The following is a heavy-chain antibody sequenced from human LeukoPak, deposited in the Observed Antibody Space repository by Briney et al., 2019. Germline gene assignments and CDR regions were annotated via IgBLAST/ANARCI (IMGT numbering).Heavy chain of an antibody. CDR1: GFTFSNYA. J-gene: IGHJ4*02. CDR3: AKWGDYDVLTGYYDSDY. CDR2: VSGRDTST. Sequence: GGSLRLSCAASGFTFSNYAMSWVRQAPGKGLEWVSAVSGRDTSTYYTDSVKGRFTIFRDNSKNMLYLQMNSLSAEDTAIYYCAKWGDYDVLTGYYDSDYWGQGTLVTVSS. V-gene: IGHV3-23*01. D-gene: IGHD3-9*01.